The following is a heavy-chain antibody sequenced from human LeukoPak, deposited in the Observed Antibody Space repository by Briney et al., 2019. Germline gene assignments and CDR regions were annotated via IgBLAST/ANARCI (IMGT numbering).Heavy chain of an antibody. CDR2: INPNSGGT. J-gene: IGHJ5*02. D-gene: IGHD6-6*01. Sequence: GASVKVSCKASGYTFTGYYMHWVRQAPGQGLEWMGWINPNSGGTNYAQKFQGRVTMTRDTSISTAYMELSSLRSEDTAVYYCARKYSSSSLWFDPWGQGTLVTVSS. V-gene: IGHV1-2*02. CDR1: GYTFTGYY. CDR3: ARKYSSSSLWFDP.